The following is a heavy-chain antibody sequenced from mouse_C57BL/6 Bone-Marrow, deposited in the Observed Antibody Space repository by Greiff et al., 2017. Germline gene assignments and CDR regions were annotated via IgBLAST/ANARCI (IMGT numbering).Heavy chain of an antibody. CDR2: IYPGSGNT. Sequence: VQLQQSGPELVKPGASVKISCKASAYSFTSYYIHWVKQRPGQGLEWIGWIYPGSGNTKYNEKFKGKATLTADTSSSTAYRQLSSLTSEDSAVYYCASLWLPRRLYYAMDYWGQGTSVTVSS. CDR3: ASLWLPRRLYYAMDY. J-gene: IGHJ4*01. CDR1: AYSFTSYY. D-gene: IGHD2-2*01. V-gene: IGHV1-66*01.